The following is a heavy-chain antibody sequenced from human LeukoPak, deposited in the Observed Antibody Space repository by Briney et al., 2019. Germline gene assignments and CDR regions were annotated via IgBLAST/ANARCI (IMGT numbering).Heavy chain of an antibody. D-gene: IGHD3-22*01. J-gene: IGHJ4*02. CDR3: ARDRTDYYDSSGYYPDY. Sequence: SVKVSCKASGYTFTSYYMHWVRQAPGQGLEWMGRIIPILGIANYAQKFQGRVTITADKSTSTAYMELSSLRSEDTAVYYCARDRTDYYDSSGYYPDYWGQGTLVTVSS. V-gene: IGHV1-69*04. CDR2: IIPILGIA. CDR1: GYTFTSYY.